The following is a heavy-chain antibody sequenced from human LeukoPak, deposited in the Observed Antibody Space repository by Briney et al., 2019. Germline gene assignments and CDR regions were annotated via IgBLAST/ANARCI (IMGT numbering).Heavy chain of an antibody. CDR1: GFTFSSYW. CDR3: ARSDGWYHAFDY. J-gene: IGHJ4*02. Sequence: GGSLRLSCAASGFTFSSYWMHWVRQAPGKGLVWVSRINNDGSTTSYADSVKGRFTISRDNAKNTLYLQMDSLRAEDTAVYYCARSDGWYHAFDYWGQGALVTVSS. V-gene: IGHV3-74*01. CDR2: INNDGSTT. D-gene: IGHD6-19*01.